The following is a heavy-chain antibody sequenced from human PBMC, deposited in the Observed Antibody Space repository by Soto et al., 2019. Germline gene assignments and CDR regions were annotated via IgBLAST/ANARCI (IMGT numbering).Heavy chain of an antibody. D-gene: IGHD3-22*01. J-gene: IGHJ4*02. CDR2: INPSGGST. CDR3: AGAGGGGQYDSSGPWAFDY. V-gene: IGHV1-46*01. CDR1: GYTFTSYY. Sequence: QVQLVQSGAEVKKPGASVKISCKASGYTFTSYYMHWVRQAPGQGLEWMGIINPSGGSTSYAQKFPGRVTMTRDTATSTVYMGLSGLGSEDTAGYYCAGAGGGGQYDSSGPWAFDYWGQGTLVTVSS.